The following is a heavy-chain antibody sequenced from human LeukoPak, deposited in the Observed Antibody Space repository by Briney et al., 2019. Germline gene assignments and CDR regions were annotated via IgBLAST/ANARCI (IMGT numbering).Heavy chain of an antibody. CDR3: ADARGGY. V-gene: IGHV3-53*01. Sequence: GGSLRLSCVASGFTVSSNYMSWVRQAPGKGLEWVSIIYSGGRTYHADSVKGRFTISRDNSKNTLYLQMNSLRAEDTAVYYCADARGGYWGQGTLVTVSS. J-gene: IGHJ4*02. D-gene: IGHD3-16*01. CDR1: GFTVSSNY. CDR2: IYSGGRT.